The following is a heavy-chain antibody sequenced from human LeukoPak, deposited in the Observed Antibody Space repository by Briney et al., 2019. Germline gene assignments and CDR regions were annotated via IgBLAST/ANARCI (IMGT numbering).Heavy chain of an antibody. CDR3: ARRSGALSLDY. CDR1: GFSFSDYA. CDR2: TTHNEGNR. Sequence: GGSLRLSCAASGFSFSDYAMHWVRQAPAKGLEWVAATTHNEGNRYYADSVKGRFTISRDNAKNTVYLQMNSLRAEDTAVYYCARRSGALSLDYWGQGTLVTVSS. D-gene: IGHD1-1*01. J-gene: IGHJ4*02. V-gene: IGHV3-30-3*01.